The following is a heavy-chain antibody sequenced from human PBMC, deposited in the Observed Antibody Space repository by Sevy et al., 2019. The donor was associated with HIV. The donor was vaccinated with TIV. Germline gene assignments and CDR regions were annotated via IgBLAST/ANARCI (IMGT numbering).Heavy chain of an antibody. V-gene: IGHV3-30*02. CDR3: AKVLHIVEIPAAIDYYYGMDV. D-gene: IGHD2-2*01. CDR1: GFTFSTYG. Sequence: GESLKISCAASGFTFSTYGMHWVRQAPGKGLEWVAFIRFDGSIKYYTDSGKGRLTISRDNSKNTMYLRTNSLRAEDKAVYFCAKVLHIVEIPAAIDYYYGMDVWGQGTTVTVSS. CDR2: IRFDGSIK. J-gene: IGHJ6*02.